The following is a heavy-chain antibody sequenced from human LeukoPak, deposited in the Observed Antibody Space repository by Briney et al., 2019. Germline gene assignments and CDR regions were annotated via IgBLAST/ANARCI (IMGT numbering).Heavy chain of an antibody. Sequence: ASVKVSCKASGYTFTSYGISWVRQAPGQGLEWMGWISAYNSNTNYAQKLQGRVTMTTDTSTSTAYMELRSLRSDDTAVYYCARAAAGIAVADPLEYWGQGTLVTVSS. V-gene: IGHV1-18*01. CDR2: ISAYNSNT. CDR1: GYTFTSYG. J-gene: IGHJ4*02. D-gene: IGHD6-19*01. CDR3: ARAAAGIAVADPLEY.